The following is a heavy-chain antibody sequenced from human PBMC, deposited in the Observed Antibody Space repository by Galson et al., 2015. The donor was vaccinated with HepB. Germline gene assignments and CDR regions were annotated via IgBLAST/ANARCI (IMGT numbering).Heavy chain of an antibody. V-gene: IGHV3-23*01. CDR1: GFTFSSYA. D-gene: IGHD5-24*01. CDR2: ISGRGGST. CDR3: AKDATAAPAPYNYFDP. Sequence: SLRLSCAASGFTFSSYAMGWVRQAPGRGQEWVSGISGRGGSTKYADSVKGRFTISRDNSKNTLYLQMNSLRAEDTAVYYCAKDATAAPAPYNYFDPWGQGTLVTVSS. J-gene: IGHJ5*02.